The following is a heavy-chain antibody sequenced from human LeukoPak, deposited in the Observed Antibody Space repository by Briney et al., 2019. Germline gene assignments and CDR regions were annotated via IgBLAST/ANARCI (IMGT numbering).Heavy chain of an antibody. D-gene: IGHD5-18*01. CDR1: GGSFSGYY. V-gene: IGHV4-34*01. Sequence: PSETLSLTCAVYGGSFSGYYWSWIRQLPGKGLEWIGEINHSGSTNYNPSLKSRVTISVDTSKNQFSLKLSSVTAADTAVYYCARARPGYSYGYSGGTCFDYWGQGTLVTVSS. CDR2: INHSGST. CDR3: ARARPGYSYGYSGGTCFDY. J-gene: IGHJ4*02.